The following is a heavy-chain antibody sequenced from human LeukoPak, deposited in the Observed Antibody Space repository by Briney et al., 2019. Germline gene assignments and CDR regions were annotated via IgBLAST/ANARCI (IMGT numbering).Heavy chain of an antibody. J-gene: IGHJ3*02. D-gene: IGHD3-22*01. Sequence: KPGGSLRLSCAASGFTFSDYYMSWIRQAPGKGLEWVSYISSSSSYTNYADSVKGRFTISRDNAKNSLYLQMNSLRAEDTAVYYCARDGPDYYDSSGGLDAFDIWSQGTMVTVSS. CDR3: ARDGPDYYDSSGGLDAFDI. CDR1: GFTFSDYY. V-gene: IGHV3-11*05. CDR2: ISSSSSYT.